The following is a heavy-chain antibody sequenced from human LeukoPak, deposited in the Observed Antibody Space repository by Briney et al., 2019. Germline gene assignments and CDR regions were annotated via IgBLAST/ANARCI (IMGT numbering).Heavy chain of an antibody. J-gene: IGHJ3*02. CDR1: GFTFSSYA. D-gene: IGHD6-19*01. CDR3: AKLQDSSGWYLPEDAFDI. CDR2: ISGSGGST. V-gene: IGHV3-23*01. Sequence: GGSLRLSCAASGFTFSSYAMSWVRQAPGKGLEWVSAISGSGGSTYYADSVKGRFTISRDNSKNTLYLQMNSPRAEDTAVYYCAKLQDSSGWYLPEDAFDIWGQGTMVTVSS.